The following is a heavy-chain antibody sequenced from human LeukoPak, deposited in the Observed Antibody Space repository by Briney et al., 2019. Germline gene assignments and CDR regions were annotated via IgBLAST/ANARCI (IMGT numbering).Heavy chain of an antibody. CDR3: AREISSGSVGDAFDI. D-gene: IGHD6-19*01. Sequence: ASVKVSCKASGYTFTSYGISWVRQAPGQGLEWMGWISAYNGNTNYAQKLQGRATMTTDTSTSTAYMELRSLRSDDTAVYYCAREISSGSVGDAFDIWGQGTMVTVSS. V-gene: IGHV1-18*01. CDR2: ISAYNGNT. CDR1: GYTFTSYG. J-gene: IGHJ3*02.